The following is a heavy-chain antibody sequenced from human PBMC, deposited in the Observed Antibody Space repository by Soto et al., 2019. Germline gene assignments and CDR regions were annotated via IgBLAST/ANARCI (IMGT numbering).Heavy chain of an antibody. CDR3: VRSVGDNHYYYGMDV. D-gene: IGHD2-21*02. V-gene: IGHV3-74*01. CDR1: GFTFNRYW. J-gene: IGHJ6*02. CDR2: INDDGSST. Sequence: EVQLVESGGGLVQPGGSLRLSCAASGFTFNRYWMNWVRQVPGKGLVWVSRINDDGSSTSYADSVKGRFTISRDNAKSTLYLQMNSLRAEDTAVYYCVRSVGDNHYYYGMDVWGQGTTVTVSS.